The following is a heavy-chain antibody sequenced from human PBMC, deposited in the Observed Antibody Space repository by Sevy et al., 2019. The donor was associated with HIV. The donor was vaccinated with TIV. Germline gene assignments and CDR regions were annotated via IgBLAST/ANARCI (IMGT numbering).Heavy chain of an antibody. CDR1: GFTFSSYA. V-gene: IGHV3-30*09. D-gene: IGHD2-21*02. Sequence: GGSLRLSCSASGFTFSSYALLWVRQAPGKGLEWVSLISYDGRNKYYSDSVKGRFGISRDEFKTTLFLQMESLRTEDTAIYYCARVGVSYCTDDCYHRFDYWGRGTLVTVSS. CDR3: ARVGVSYCTDDCYHRFDY. J-gene: IGHJ4*02. CDR2: ISYDGRNK.